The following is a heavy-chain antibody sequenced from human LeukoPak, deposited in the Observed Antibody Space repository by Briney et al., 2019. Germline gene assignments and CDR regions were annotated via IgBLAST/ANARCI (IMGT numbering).Heavy chain of an antibody. Sequence: HPGGSLRPSCTASGFTFSSHAMGWVRQTPGKGLEWVSNMNSGGDRTLYTDSVKGRFTISRDNSKNTLYLQMNSLRAEDTAVFFCVYYDSSGYYYGRLRYWGQGTPVTVSS. V-gene: IGHV3-23*01. CDR1: GFTFSSHA. CDR3: VYYDSSGYYYGRLRY. J-gene: IGHJ4*02. CDR2: MNSGGDRT. D-gene: IGHD3-22*01.